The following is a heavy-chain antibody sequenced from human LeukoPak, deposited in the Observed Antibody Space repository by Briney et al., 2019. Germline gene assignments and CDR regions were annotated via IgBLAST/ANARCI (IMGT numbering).Heavy chain of an antibody. CDR2: IYYSGST. J-gene: IGHJ3*02. V-gene: IGHV4-30-4*07. D-gene: IGHD3-22*01. Sequence: PSETLSLTCAVSGGSISSGGYSWSWIRQPPGKGLEWIGYIYYSGSTYYNPSLKSRVTISVDTSKNQFSLKLSSVTAADTAVYYCARVDYYDSSGYPFDIWGQGTMVTVSS. CDR3: ARVDYYDSSGYPFDI. CDR1: GGSISSGGYS.